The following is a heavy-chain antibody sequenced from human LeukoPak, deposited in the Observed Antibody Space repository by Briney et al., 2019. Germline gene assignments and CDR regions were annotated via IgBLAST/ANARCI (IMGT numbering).Heavy chain of an antibody. CDR3: ARVPVPYSSSWYNPEGWFDP. V-gene: IGHV4-61*02. D-gene: IGHD6-13*01. CDR1: GGSISSGSYY. CDR2: IYTSGST. Sequence: SETLSLTCTVSGGSISSGSYYWSWIRQPAGKGLEWIGRIYTSGSTNYNPSLKRRVTISVDTSKNQFSLKLRSVTAADTAVYYCARVPVPYSSSWYNPEGWFDPWGQGTLVTVSS. J-gene: IGHJ5*02.